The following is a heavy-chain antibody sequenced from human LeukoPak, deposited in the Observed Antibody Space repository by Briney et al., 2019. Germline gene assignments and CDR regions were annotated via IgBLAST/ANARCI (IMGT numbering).Heavy chain of an antibody. V-gene: IGHV4-59*01. Sequence: SETLSLTCTVSGGSISSYYWSWIRQPPGKGLEWIAYIYYSENTSYNPSLRSRVTISVDTSKNQFSLKLSSVTPADTAVYHCARGGLVGVTPHSHDAFDIWGQGTMVTVSS. J-gene: IGHJ3*02. CDR1: GGSISSYY. CDR2: IYYSENT. CDR3: ARGGLVGVTPHSHDAFDI. D-gene: IGHD1-26*01.